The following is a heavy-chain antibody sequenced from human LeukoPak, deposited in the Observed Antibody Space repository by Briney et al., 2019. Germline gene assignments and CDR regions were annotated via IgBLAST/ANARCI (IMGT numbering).Heavy chain of an antibody. CDR3: ARDRDRDIVATYDY. Sequence: GGSLRLSCAASGFTVNKAWMSWVRQAPGKGLEWVGRIKTKNDGGTTDYGAPVKGRFTISRDDSTNTVYLQMNSLRTEDTAVYYCARDRDRDIVATYDYWGQGTLVTVSS. V-gene: IGHV3-15*01. CDR2: IKTKNDGGTT. CDR1: GFTVNKAW. J-gene: IGHJ4*02. D-gene: IGHD5-12*01.